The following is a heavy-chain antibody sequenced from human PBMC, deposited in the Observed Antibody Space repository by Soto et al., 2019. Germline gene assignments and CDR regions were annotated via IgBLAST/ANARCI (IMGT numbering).Heavy chain of an antibody. D-gene: IGHD3-3*02. V-gene: IGHV4-39*01. CDR2: IFYLGSS. J-gene: IGHJ5*02. Sequence: SETLSLTCTVSGDSIISSDFYWGWVRQPPGKGLEWIGSIFYLGSSYYNPSLKSRVAMSVDTSKNQFSLRLRSVTAADTALYFCARHSLALRKNNWFDPWGQGIMVTVS. CDR1: GDSIISSDFY. CDR3: ARHSLALRKNNWFDP.